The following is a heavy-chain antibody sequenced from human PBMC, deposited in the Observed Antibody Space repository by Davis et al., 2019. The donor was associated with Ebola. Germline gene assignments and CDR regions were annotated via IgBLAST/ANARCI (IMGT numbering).Heavy chain of an antibody. CDR1: GFTFSSYA. Sequence: GGSLRLSCAASGFTFSSYAMSWVRQAPGKGLEWVSAISGSGGSTYYADSVKGRFTISRGNSKNTLYLQMNSLRAEDTAVYYCAKPSYSSGWYIFGYWGQGTLVTVSP. CDR2: ISGSGGST. V-gene: IGHV3-23*01. J-gene: IGHJ4*02. CDR3: AKPSYSSGWYIFGY. D-gene: IGHD6-19*01.